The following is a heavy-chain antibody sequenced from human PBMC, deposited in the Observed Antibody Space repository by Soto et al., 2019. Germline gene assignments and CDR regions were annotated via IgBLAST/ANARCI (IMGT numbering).Heavy chain of an antibody. V-gene: IGHV1-46*03. CDR2: INPFDGSR. CDR1: GYIFTSYY. D-gene: IGHD3-10*01. CDR3: SRVDPGETSPFDH. J-gene: IGHJ4*02. Sequence: QVELVQSGAEVKKPGASVKVSCKASGYIFTSYYLHWVRQDPGQGLEWMGWINPFDGSRMFAQSFQGRVTFTRDTSTSTVYMELSGLRSDDTAVYYCSRVDPGETSPFDHWGQGTLVTVSS.